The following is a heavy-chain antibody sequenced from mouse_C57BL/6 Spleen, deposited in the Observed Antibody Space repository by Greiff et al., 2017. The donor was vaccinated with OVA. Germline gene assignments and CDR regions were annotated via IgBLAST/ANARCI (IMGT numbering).Heavy chain of an antibody. CDR3: VRQGAYYSFDY. J-gene: IGHJ2*01. D-gene: IGHD2-12*01. Sequence: EVKLLESGGGLVQPKGSLKLSCAASGFSFNTYAMNWVRPAPGKGLEWVARIRSKSNNYATYYADSVKDRFTISRDDSESMLYLQMNNLKTEDTAMYYCVRQGAYYSFDYWGQGTTLTVSS. CDR1: GFSFNTYA. V-gene: IGHV10-1*01. CDR2: IRSKSNNYAT.